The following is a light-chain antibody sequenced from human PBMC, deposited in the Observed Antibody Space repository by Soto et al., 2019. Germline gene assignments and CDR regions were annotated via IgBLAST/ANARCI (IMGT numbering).Light chain of an antibody. J-gene: IGKJ5*01. CDR1: QSVSSY. CDR3: QQRSNWPPIT. Sequence: EIVMPQSPDTLSVSPGERATLSCRASQSVSSYLAWYQQKPGQAPRLLIYDASNRSTGIPARFSGSGSGTDFTLTISSLEPEDFAVYYCQQRSNWPPITFGQGTRLEIK. CDR2: DAS. V-gene: IGKV3-11*01.